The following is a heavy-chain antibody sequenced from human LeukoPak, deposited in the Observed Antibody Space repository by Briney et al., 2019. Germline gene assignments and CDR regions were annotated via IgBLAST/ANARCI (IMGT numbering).Heavy chain of an antibody. J-gene: IGHJ4*02. CDR3: AREGGYSHAFDY. D-gene: IGHD3-22*01. Sequence: GGSLRLSCAASGITFSSYWMYWVRQAPGKGLVWVSRINSDGSSTSHADSVKGRFTISRDNAKNTLYLQMNSLRAEDTAVYYCAREGGYSHAFDYWGQGTLVTVSS. CDR1: GITFSSYW. CDR2: INSDGSST. V-gene: IGHV3-74*01.